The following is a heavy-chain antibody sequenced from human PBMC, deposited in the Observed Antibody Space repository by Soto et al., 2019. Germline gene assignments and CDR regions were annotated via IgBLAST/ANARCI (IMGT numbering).Heavy chain of an antibody. D-gene: IGHD5-12*01. CDR1: GYTFTNYG. CDR2: IGAYNGDT. Sequence: ASVKVSCKASGYTFTNYGITWVRQAPGQGLEWMGGIGAYNGDTHYTQRLQGRVTMTTDTSTSTAYMELRGLRSDDTAIYYCARVRQFDGYVSNYMYTLCLRASLPVSSGMD. CDR3: ARVRQFDGYVSNYMYTLCLRASLPVSSGMD. J-gene: IGHJ6*01. V-gene: IGHV1-18*01.